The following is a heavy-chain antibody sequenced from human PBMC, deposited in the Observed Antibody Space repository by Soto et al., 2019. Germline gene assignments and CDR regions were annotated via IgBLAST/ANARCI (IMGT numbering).Heavy chain of an antibody. D-gene: IGHD2-21*01. J-gene: IGHJ4*02. CDR2: INHSGST. CDR1: VGSFSGYY. Sequence: PSETLSLTCAVSVGSFSGYYWSWIRQPPGKGLEWIGEINHSGSTNYNPSLKSRVTISVDTSKKQFSLKLSSMTAADTAVYYCARTLRIPFDYWGQGTLFTVSS. V-gene: IGHV4-34*01. CDR3: ARTLRIPFDY.